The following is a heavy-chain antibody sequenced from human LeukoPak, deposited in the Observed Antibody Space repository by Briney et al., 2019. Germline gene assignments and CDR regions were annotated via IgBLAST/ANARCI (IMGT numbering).Heavy chain of an antibody. CDR2: IGSSSSSI. V-gene: IGHV3-48*02. CDR1: GFTFSSYS. J-gene: IGHJ4*02. D-gene: IGHD3-3*01. Sequence: PGGSLRLSCAASGFTFSSYSMNWVRQPPGKGLEWVSYIGSSSSSIYYADPVKGRFTISRDNAKNSLYLQMNSLRDEDTAVYYCGRALGLEIDYWGQGTLVTVSS. CDR3: GRALGLEIDY.